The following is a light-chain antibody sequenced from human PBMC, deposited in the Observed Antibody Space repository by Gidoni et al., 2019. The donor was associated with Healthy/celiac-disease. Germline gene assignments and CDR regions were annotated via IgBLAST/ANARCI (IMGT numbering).Light chain of an antibody. J-gene: IGKJ2*01. Sequence: EIVFTQSPATLSVSPGERATLSCRASQSVSSNLAWYQQKPGQAPRLLIYGASTRATGIPARFSGSGSGTEFTLTISSLQSEDFAVYYCQQYNNWPRTFGQGTKLEIK. CDR3: QQYNNWPRT. CDR2: GAS. V-gene: IGKV3-15*01. CDR1: QSVSSN.